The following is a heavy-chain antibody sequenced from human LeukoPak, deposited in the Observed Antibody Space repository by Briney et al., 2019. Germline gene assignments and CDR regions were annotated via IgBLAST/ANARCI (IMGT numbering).Heavy chain of an antibody. J-gene: IGHJ6*03. D-gene: IGHD5-18*01. Sequence: PSETLSLTCTVSGGSISSSSYYWGWIRQPPGKGLEWIGSIYYSGSTYYNPSLKSRVTISVDTSKNQFSLKLSSVTAADTAVYYCTVDTAMVSPSYYYYMDVWGKGTTVTVSS. V-gene: IGHV4-39*07. CDR3: TVDTAMVSPSYYYYMDV. CDR2: IYYSGST. CDR1: GGSISSSSYY.